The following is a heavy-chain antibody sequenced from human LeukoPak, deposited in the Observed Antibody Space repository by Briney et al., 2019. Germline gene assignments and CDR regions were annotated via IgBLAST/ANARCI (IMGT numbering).Heavy chain of an antibody. J-gene: IGHJ4*02. CDR1: GYSFTSYW. D-gene: IGHD3-22*01. V-gene: IGHV5-51*03. CDR2: IYPGDSDT. CDR3: ARAGYYDSSGQYYFDY. Sequence: PGEPLKISXKGSGYSFTSYWIGWVRQMPGKGLEWMGIIYPGDSDTRYSPSFQGQVTISADKSISTAYLQWSSLKASDTAMYYCARAGYYDSSGQYYFDYWGQGTLVTVSS.